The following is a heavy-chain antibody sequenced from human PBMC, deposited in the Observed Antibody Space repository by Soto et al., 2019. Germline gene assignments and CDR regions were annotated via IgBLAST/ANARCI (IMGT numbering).Heavy chain of an antibody. V-gene: IGHV3-7*01. CDR3: ATETYWSFDY. Sequence: PGGSLRLSCASSGFTFSAFWMSLVRQAPGKGLEWVANVKPDGSDKYYVDSVKGRFTISRDNAKDSLYLQMISLRAEDTAVYYCATETYWSFDYWGQGALVTVSS. D-gene: IGHD2-8*02. CDR1: GFTFSAFW. CDR2: VKPDGSDK. J-gene: IGHJ4*02.